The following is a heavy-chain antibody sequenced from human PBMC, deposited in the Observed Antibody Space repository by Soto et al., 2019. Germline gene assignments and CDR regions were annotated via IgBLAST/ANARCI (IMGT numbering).Heavy chain of an antibody. CDR3: AKMTPDYYYGMDV. Sequence: GGSLRLSCTASGFTFSSYAMGWVRQAPGKGLEWVSAISGSGGSTNYADSVKGRFTISRDNSKNTLYLQMNSLRAEDTAVYHCAKMTPDYYYGMDVWGQGTTVTVSS. D-gene: IGHD2-15*01. CDR1: GFTFSSYA. CDR2: ISGSGGST. J-gene: IGHJ6*02. V-gene: IGHV3-23*01.